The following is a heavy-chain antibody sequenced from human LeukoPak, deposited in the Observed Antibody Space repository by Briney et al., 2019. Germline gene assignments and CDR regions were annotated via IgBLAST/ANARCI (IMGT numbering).Heavy chain of an antibody. Sequence: PGGSLRLSCAASGFTFSSYAMSWVRQAPGKGLEWVSGISGSADNTNYADSVRGRFTISRDNSKNTLYLQMNSLRAEDTAVYYCAKSPITVTGDYFDYWGQGTLVTVSS. D-gene: IGHD1-26*01. CDR2: ISGSADNT. V-gene: IGHV3-23*01. J-gene: IGHJ4*02. CDR1: GFTFSSYA. CDR3: AKSPITVTGDYFDY.